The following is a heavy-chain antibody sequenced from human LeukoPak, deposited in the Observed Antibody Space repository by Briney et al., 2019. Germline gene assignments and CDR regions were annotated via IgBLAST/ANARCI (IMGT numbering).Heavy chain of an antibody. CDR3: AREGTGRYYYYYYMDV. J-gene: IGHJ6*03. Sequence: PGGSLRLSCAASGFTFSSYSMNWVRQAPGKGLEWVSSISSSSYIYYADSVKGRFTISRDNAKNSLYLQMNSLRVEDTAVYYCAREGTGRYYYYYYMDVWGKGTTVTISS. V-gene: IGHV3-21*01. D-gene: IGHD1-1*01. CDR1: GFTFSSYS. CDR2: ISSSSYI.